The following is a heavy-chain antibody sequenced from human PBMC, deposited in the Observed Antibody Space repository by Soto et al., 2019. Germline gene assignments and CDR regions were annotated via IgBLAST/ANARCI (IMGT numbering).Heavy chain of an antibody. D-gene: IGHD3-22*01. J-gene: IGHJ4*02. CDR2: IYYSGST. CDR1: GGSSSSYY. V-gene: IGHV4-59*01. Sequence: QVQLQESGPGLVKPSETLSLTCTVSGGSSSSYYWSWIRQPPGKGLEWIGYIYYSGSTNYNPSLKSRVTISVDTSKNQFSLKLSSVTAADTAVYYCARHYDSSGYYYYWGQGTLVTVSS. CDR3: ARHYDSSGYYYY.